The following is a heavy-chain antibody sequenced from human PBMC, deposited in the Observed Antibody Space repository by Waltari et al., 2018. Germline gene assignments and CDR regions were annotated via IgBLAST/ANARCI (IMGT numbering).Heavy chain of an antibody. CDR1: GFSLSNFG. CDR3: AKDAFGNTYLDH. Sequence: QVQLVESGGGVVQPGMSLRLPCAASGFSLSNFGMHWVRQAPGKGLGWVALAFFDGIKTDYADSVRGRFTISRDNSKNTLYLDINNLRVDDTGIYYCAKDAFGNTYLDHWGQGTLVTVSS. D-gene: IGHD3-10*01. CDR2: AFFDGIKT. J-gene: IGHJ5*02. V-gene: IGHV3-30*18.